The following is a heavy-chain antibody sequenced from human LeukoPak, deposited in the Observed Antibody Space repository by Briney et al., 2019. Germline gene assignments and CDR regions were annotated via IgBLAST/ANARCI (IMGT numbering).Heavy chain of an antibody. CDR1: GGSLSNYY. D-gene: IGHD5-24*01. CDR2: IYSSGST. V-gene: IGHV4-59*08. J-gene: IGHJ6*04. CDR3: ARHGVAAMNRVDV. Sequence: PSETVSHLCSVSGGSLSNYYWSWIRQPPGKGLEWIGYIYSSGSTKYNPSLKSPVTVSVDLSKNQFSLNVSSVTATDTAVYYCARHGVAAMNRVDVWGKGTACTVSS.